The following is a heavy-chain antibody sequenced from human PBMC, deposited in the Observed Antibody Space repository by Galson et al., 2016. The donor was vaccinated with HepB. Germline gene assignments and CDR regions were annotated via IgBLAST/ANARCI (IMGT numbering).Heavy chain of an antibody. V-gene: IGHV3-15*01. CDR1: GFTFGDFW. Sequence: SGAVSGFTFGDFWMNWVRQAPGKGLDWVGRIKCKADGGTTDYAAPGNGRLLISSDDSKNTLYLQMSSLKNDDTAMYYCTTDIPLTGGTNFAHWGQGTLVTVSS. CDR3: TTDIPLTGGTNFAH. D-gene: IGHD7-27*01. CDR2: IKCKADGGTT. J-gene: IGHJ4*02.